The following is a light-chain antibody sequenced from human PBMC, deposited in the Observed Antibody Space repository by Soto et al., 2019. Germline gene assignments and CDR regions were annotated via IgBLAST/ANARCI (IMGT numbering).Light chain of an antibody. CDR3: MQSLHTPPT. J-gene: IGKJ1*01. Sequence: DIVMTQSPLSLPVTPGEPASISCRSSQSLLHSNGYNYFDWYLQKAGQSRLLVICLGSYRAPGVSDRFSGSGLGTDFTMKISRVEAEDVGVYYCMQSLHTPPTFCQGTKVEF. CDR2: LGS. V-gene: IGKV2-28*01. CDR1: QSLLHSNGYNY.